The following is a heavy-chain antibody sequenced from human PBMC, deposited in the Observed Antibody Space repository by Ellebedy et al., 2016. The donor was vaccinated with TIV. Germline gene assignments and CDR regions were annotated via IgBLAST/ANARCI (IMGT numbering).Heavy chain of an antibody. CDR3: ARDQWLGRAYYFDS. CDR2: IKQDGSEK. Sequence: GESLKISCAASGFTFSNYNMNWVRQAPGKGLEWVANIKQDGSEKYYVDSVKGRFPISRDNAKNSLYLQMNSLRAEDTAVYYCARDQWLGRAYYFDSWGQGTLVTVSS. CDR1: GFTFSNYN. V-gene: IGHV3-7*01. J-gene: IGHJ4*02. D-gene: IGHD6-19*01.